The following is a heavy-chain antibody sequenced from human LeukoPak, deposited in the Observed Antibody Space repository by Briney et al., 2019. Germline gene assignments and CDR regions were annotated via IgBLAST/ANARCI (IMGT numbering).Heavy chain of an antibody. CDR2: INHSGST. V-gene: IGHV4-34*01. Sequence: SETLSLTCAVYGGSFSGYYWSWIRQPPGKGLEWIGEINHSGSTNYNPSLKSRVTISVDTSKNQFSLKLSSVTAADTAVYYCARAYYDILTGYRRWFDPWGQGALVTVSS. J-gene: IGHJ5*02. CDR3: ARAYYDILTGYRRWFDP. D-gene: IGHD3-9*01. CDR1: GGSFSGYY.